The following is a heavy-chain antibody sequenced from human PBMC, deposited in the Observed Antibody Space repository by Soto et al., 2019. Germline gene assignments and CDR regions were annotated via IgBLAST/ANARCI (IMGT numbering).Heavy chain of an antibody. CDR3: ARGPGSYRYTYFAY. CDR1: GGSISSGGYY. D-gene: IGHD3-16*02. CDR2: IYYSGST. J-gene: IGHJ4*02. Sequence: SETLSLTCTVSGGSISSGGYYWSWIRQHPGKGLEWIGYIYYSGSTYYNPSLKSRVTISVDTSKNQFSLKLSSVTAADTAVYYCARGPGSYRYTYFAYWGQGTLVTVSS. V-gene: IGHV4-31*03.